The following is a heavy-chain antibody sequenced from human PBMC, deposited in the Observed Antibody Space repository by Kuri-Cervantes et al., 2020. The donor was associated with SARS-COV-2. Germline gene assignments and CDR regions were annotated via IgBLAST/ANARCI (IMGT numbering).Heavy chain of an antibody. CDR1: GFTFTSSA. Sequence: SVKVSCKASGFTFTSSAVQWVRQARGQRLEWIGWIVVGSGNTNYAQKFQERVTITRDMSTSTAYMELSSLRSEDTAVYYCAREREALSIAGVEPFDIWGQGTKVTGSS. CDR2: IVVGSGNT. D-gene: IGHD6-6*01. CDR3: AREREALSIAGVEPFDI. J-gene: IGHJ3*02. V-gene: IGHV1-58*01.